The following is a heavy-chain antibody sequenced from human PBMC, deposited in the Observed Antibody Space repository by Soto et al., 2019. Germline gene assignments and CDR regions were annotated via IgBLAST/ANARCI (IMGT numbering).Heavy chain of an antibody. CDR2: SYHSGST. Sequence: KPSETLSLTCAVSGYSISSGYYWGWIRQPPGKGLEWIGSSYHSGSTYYNPSLKSRVTISVDTSKNQFSLKLRSVTAADTAVYYCARDQNSYYYASRGYFDYWGQGTLVTVSS. D-gene: IGHD3-22*01. V-gene: IGHV4-38-2*02. J-gene: IGHJ4*02. CDR3: ARDQNSYYYASRGYFDY. CDR1: GYSISSGYY.